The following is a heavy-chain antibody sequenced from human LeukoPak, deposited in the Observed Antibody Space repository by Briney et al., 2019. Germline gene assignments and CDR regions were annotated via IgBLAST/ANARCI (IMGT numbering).Heavy chain of an antibody. V-gene: IGHV3-48*03. CDR3: ARESWYYDILTGYLLFDY. Sequence: GGSLRLSCAASGFTFSSYEMNWVRQAPGKGLEWVSYISVSGSTIYYADSVKGRFTISRDNAKNSLYLQMNSLRAEDTAVYYCARESWYYDILTGYLLFDYWGQGTLVTVSS. CDR1: GFTFSSYE. CDR2: ISVSGSTI. D-gene: IGHD3-9*01. J-gene: IGHJ4*02.